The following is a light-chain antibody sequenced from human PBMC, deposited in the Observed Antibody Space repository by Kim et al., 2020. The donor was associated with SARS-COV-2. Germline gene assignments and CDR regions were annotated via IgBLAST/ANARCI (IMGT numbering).Light chain of an antibody. CDR3: QSYNRDNVL. Sequence: GKTATISCPSISGNMAVNYVQWYKKRTGGGPTAVIYEDDQRPSGVSNRFSGSIDNSSNSASLPISGLRTEDEADYYCQSYNRDNVLFGGGTQLTVL. CDR2: EDD. V-gene: IGLV6-57*02. CDR1: SGNMAVNY. J-gene: IGLJ2*01.